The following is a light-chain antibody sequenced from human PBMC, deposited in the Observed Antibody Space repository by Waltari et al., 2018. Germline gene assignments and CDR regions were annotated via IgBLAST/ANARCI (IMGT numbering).Light chain of an antibody. Sequence: QSALTQPASVSGSPGQSITISCTGTSSDVGSYNLVSWYQQHPGKAPKLIIYEVVKRPSGVSNRFSGSTSANAASLTISGLQAEDEGDYYCCSYARSGTVLFGGGTKLTVL. CDR1: SSDVGSYNL. CDR3: CSYARSGTVL. J-gene: IGLJ2*01. V-gene: IGLV2-23*02. CDR2: EVV.